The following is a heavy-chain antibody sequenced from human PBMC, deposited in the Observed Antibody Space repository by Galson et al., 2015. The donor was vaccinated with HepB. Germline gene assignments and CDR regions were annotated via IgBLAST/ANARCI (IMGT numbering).Heavy chain of an antibody. V-gene: IGHV3-21*01. CDR1: GFTFSSYS. CDR3: ARDLRGSGYQIDY. D-gene: IGHD3-22*01. J-gene: IGHJ4*02. Sequence: SLRPSCAASGFTFSSYSMNWVRQAPGKGLEWVSPISSSSSYIYYADSVKGRFTISRDNAKNSLYLQMNSLRAEDTAVYYCARDLRGSGYQIDYWGQGTLVTVSS. CDR2: ISSSSSYI.